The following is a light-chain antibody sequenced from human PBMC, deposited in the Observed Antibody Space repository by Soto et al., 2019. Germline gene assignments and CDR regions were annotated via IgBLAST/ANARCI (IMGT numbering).Light chain of an antibody. J-gene: IGKJ1*01. CDR1: QSVSNY. Sequence: EIVLTQSPATLSLSPGERATLSCRASQSVSNYLAWYQQRRGQAPRLLIYGASTRATGIPDRFSGSGSGTDFTLTITRLEPEDFAVYYCQQYGGSPRTFGQGTKVDIK. CDR2: GAS. CDR3: QQYGGSPRT. V-gene: IGKV3-20*01.